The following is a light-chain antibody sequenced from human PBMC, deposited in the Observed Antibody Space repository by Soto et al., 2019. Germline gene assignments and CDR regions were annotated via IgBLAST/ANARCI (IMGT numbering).Light chain of an antibody. CDR1: QSVNRD. CDR2: DVS. V-gene: IGKV3-11*01. CDR3: QQRRRWPST. J-gene: IGKJ2*01. Sequence: EIVLTQSPATLPLSPGERATLSCRASQSVNRDLAWYQQKPGQAPRLLIYDVSNRATGIPARFSGSGSGTDFTLTISSLEPEDFAVYYCQQRRRWPSTFGQGTKLEIK.